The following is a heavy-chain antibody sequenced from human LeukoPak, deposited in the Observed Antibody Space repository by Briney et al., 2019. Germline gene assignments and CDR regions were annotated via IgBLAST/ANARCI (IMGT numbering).Heavy chain of an antibody. CDR1: GFTFSSYA. V-gene: IGHV3-23*01. D-gene: IGHD2-15*01. CDR3: AKDRASKDIVVMVPATGEFDY. Sequence: GGSLRFSCAASGFTFSSYAMSWVRQAPGKGLEWVSGISGSGGGTYYADSVKGRFTISRDNSKNTLYLQMNSLRAEDTAVYYCAKDRASKDIVVMVPATGEFDYWGQGTLVTVSS. J-gene: IGHJ4*02. CDR2: ISGSGGGT.